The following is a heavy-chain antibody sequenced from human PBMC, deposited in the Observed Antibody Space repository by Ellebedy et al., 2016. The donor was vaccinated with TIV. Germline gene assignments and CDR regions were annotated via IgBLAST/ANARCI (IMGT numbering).Heavy chain of an antibody. D-gene: IGHD1-26*01. Sequence: GGSLRLSXAASGFTFSSYGMHWVRQAPGKGLEWVAVIWYDGTNKYYPDSVKGRFTISRDNSKNTLYLEMNSLRVEDTAVYYCARGFSGSNFVMHFYYYMDVWGRGTTVTVSS. V-gene: IGHV3-33*01. CDR1: GFTFSSYG. CDR3: ARGFSGSNFVMHFYYYMDV. J-gene: IGHJ6*03. CDR2: IWYDGTNK.